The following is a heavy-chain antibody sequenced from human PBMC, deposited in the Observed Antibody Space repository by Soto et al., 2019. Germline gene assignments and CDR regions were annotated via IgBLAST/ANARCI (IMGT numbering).Heavy chain of an antibody. V-gene: IGHV3-30*18. D-gene: IGHD6-6*01. CDR1: GFSFSTYG. J-gene: IGHJ6*02. CDR2: ISNDGSNK. CDR3: AKVIRADSTSSNFYYYSGMDV. Sequence: GGSLRLSCAASGFSFSTYGMHWVRQAPGKGLEWMAVISNDGSNKYYADSVKGRFTISRDNSKDTLFLQMNSLRGEDTAIYYCAKVIRADSTSSNFYYYSGMDVWGQGTTVTVSS.